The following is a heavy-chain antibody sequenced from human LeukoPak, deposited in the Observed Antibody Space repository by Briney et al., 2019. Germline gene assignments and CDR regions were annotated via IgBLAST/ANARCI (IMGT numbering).Heavy chain of an antibody. Sequence: ASVKVSCKASGYTFNGYYMHWVRQAPGQGLEWMGWINPNGGGTNYAQKFQGRVTMTRDTSISTAYMELSRLRSDDTAVYYCARGMEPYYYMDVWGKGTTVTVSS. CDR3: ARGMEPYYYMDV. J-gene: IGHJ6*03. CDR1: GYTFNGYY. V-gene: IGHV1-2*02. CDR2: INPNGGGT. D-gene: IGHD1-26*01.